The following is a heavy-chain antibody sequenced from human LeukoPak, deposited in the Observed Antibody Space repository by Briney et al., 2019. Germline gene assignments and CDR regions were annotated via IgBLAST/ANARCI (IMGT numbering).Heavy chain of an antibody. CDR2: ISGSGGST. V-gene: IGHV3-23*01. CDR3: ASGYSYGHLDY. CDR1: GFTFSSYA. J-gene: IGHJ4*02. Sequence: GGSLRLSCAASGFTFSSYAMSWVRQAPGKGREWVSAISGSGGSTYYADSVKGRFTISRDNSKNTLYLQMNSLRAEDTAVYYCASGYSYGHLDYWGQGTLVTVSS. D-gene: IGHD5-18*01.